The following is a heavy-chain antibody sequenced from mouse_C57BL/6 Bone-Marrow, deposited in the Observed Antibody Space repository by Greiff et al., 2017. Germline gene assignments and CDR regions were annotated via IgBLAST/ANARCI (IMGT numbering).Heavy chain of an antibody. CDR2: ISSGSSTI. CDR3: ARHQLWSRGDY. D-gene: IGHD1-1*02. J-gene: IGHJ4*01. Sequence: EVKLMESGGGLVKPGGSLKLSCAASGFTFSDYGMHWVRQAPEKGLEWVAYISSGSSTIYYADTVKGRFTISRDNAKNTLCLQMTSLRSEDTAMYYCARHQLWSRGDYWGQGTSVTVSS. CDR1: GFTFSDYG. V-gene: IGHV5-17*01.